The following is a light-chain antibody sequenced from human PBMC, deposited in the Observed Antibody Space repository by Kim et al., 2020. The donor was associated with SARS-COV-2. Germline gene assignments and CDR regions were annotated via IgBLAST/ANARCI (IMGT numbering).Light chain of an antibody. CDR1: TGGVTRDHY. CDR2: DTN. CDR3: FLSYSGARV. J-gene: IGLJ3*02. Sequence: PGGTVTLTCGSSTGGVTRDHYPYWLQQKPGQAPRTLIYDTNNKHSWAPARFSGSLLGGKAALTLSAAQPEDEADYYCFLSYSGARVFGGGTQLTVL. V-gene: IGLV7-46*01.